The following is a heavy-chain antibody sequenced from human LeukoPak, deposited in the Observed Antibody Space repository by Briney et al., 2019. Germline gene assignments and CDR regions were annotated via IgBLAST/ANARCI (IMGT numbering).Heavy chain of an antibody. Sequence: GGSLRLSCAASGFTFSSYSMNWVLQAPGKGLEWVSSITSSSYIYYADSVKGRFTISRDNAKNSLYLQMNSLRAEDTAIYYCAREPRDGYNLAVDYWGQGTLVIVSS. V-gene: IGHV3-21*01. CDR1: GFTFSSYS. CDR3: AREPRDGYNLAVDY. J-gene: IGHJ4*02. D-gene: IGHD5-24*01. CDR2: ITSSSYI.